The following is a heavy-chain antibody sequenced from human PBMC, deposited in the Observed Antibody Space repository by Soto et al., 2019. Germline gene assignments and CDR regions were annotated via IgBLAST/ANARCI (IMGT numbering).Heavy chain of an antibody. D-gene: IGHD2-2*01. Sequence: GGSLRLSCAASGFTLSSHSMNWVRQAPGQGLEWISYINTSGTTIYYADSVQGRFTISRDNAKNFLYLQMNSLRNEDTAVYFCARDHVAAPAAPFDFWGQGTLVTVSS. CDR1: GFTLSSHS. V-gene: IGHV3-48*02. CDR3: ARDHVAAPAAPFDF. CDR2: INTSGTTI. J-gene: IGHJ4*02.